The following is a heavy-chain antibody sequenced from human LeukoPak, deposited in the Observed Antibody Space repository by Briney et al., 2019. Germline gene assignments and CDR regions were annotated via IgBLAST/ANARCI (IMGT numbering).Heavy chain of an antibody. CDR2: ISPYDGGT. CDR1: RYRFTRYG. J-gene: IGHJ3*02. V-gene: IGHV1-18*01. Sequence: GASVKVSCKASRYRFTRYGFSWVRQAPGQGLEWLGWISPYDGGTKYEQKFQGRLTMTTETSTTTAYMELRSLRSDDTAVYYCVRLARYHLLEASDIWGQGTMVTVSS. D-gene: IGHD1-14*01. CDR3: VRLARYHLLEASDI.